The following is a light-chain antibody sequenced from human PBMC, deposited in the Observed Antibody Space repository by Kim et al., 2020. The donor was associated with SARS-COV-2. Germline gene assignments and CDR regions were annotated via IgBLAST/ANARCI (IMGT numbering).Light chain of an antibody. J-gene: IGLJ3*02. CDR3: AAWDNSLKGWV. CDR2: NDY. CDR1: RSNIGSTT. V-gene: IGLV1-44*01. Sequence: QSVLTQPPSASGTPGQRVTVSCTGSRSNIGSTTVNWFQQVPGTAPKLLIYNDYQRPSGVPDRVSGAKSGTSASLAIGGLQSEDEAHYYCAAWDNSLKGWVFGGGTQLTVL.